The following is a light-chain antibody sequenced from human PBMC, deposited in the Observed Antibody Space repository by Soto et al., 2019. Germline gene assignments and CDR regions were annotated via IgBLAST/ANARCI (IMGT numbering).Light chain of an antibody. V-gene: IGKV1-5*01. Sequence: DIQMTQSPSTLSASVGDRVTITCRASQSITNWLAWYQQKPGKAPKLLIYDASSLESGVPSRFSGSGSGTEFTLTISSLQPDDFATYSCQQYNSYSWTFGQGTKV. J-gene: IGKJ1*01. CDR2: DAS. CDR1: QSITNW. CDR3: QQYNSYSWT.